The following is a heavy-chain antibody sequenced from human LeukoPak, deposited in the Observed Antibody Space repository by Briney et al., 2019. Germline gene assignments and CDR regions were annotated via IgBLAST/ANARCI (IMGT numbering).Heavy chain of an antibody. V-gene: IGHV4-39*07. J-gene: IGHJ4*02. D-gene: IGHD6-19*01. CDR3: ARGGIAVAGYFDY. CDR2: IYYSGST. Sequence: SETLSLTCTVSGGSIRSSSYYWGWIRQPPGKGLEWIGSIYYSGSTYSNPSLQSRVTMSVDTSKNQFSLKLSSVTAADTAVYYCARGGIAVAGYFDYWGQGTLVTVSS. CDR1: GGSIRSSSYY.